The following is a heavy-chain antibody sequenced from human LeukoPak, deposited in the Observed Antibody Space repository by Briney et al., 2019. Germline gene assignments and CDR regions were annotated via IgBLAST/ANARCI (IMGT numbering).Heavy chain of an antibody. J-gene: IGHJ4*02. CDR2: IRSKAYGGKT. CDR3: TRHVLLWFGELRGYYFDY. V-gene: IGHV3-49*04. D-gene: IGHD3-10*01. CDR1: GFTFGGYA. Sequence: GGSLRLSCTASGFTFGGYAMSWVRQAPGKGLEWVGFIRSKAYGGKTEYAASVKGRFTISRDDSKSIAYLQMNSLKTEDTAVYYCTRHVLLWFGELRGYYFDYWGQGTLVTVSS.